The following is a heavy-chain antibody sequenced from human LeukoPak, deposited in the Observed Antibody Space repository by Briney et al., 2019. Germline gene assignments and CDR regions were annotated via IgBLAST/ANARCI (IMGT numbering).Heavy chain of an antibody. CDR3: ARGAMSAFDY. Sequence: SQTLSLTCAISGDNVFSNSVAWNRIRQSPSRGLEWLGRTYFRSKWNNDYALSVKSRITINLDTAKNHLSLQLNSVTPEDTAVYYCARGAMSAFDYWGQGTLVTVSS. J-gene: IGHJ4*02. CDR1: GDNVFSNSVA. D-gene: IGHD6-25*01. CDR2: TYFRSKWNN. V-gene: IGHV6-1*01.